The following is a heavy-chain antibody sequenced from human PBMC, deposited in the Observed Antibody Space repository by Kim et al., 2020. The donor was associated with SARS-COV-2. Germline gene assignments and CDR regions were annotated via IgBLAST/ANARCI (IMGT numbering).Heavy chain of an antibody. D-gene: IGHD3-22*01. J-gene: IGHJ3*02. CDR1: GFTFSSYS. CDR3: ARDLTYYYDSSGEDAFDI. Sequence: GGSLRLSCAASGFTFSSYSMNWVRQAPGKGLEWVSSISSSSSYIYYADSVKGRFTISRDNAKNSLYLQMNSLRAEDTAVYYCARDLTYYYDSSGEDAFDIWGQGTIVTVSS. CDR2: ISSSSSYI. V-gene: IGHV3-21*01.